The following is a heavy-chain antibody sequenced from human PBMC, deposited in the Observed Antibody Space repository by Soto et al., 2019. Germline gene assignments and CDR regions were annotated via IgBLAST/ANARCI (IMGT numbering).Heavy chain of an antibody. CDR2: ISSSSSYT. D-gene: IGHD3-10*01. CDR1: GFTFSDYY. V-gene: IGHV3-11*05. Sequence: QVQLVESGGGLVKPGGSLRLSCAASGFTFSDYYMTWIRPAPGKGLEWVSYISSSSSYTNYGDSVKGRFTITREKAKNSLYLQMNILRADDTAVYYCARDHYGPGWFDPWGQGTLVTVSS. CDR3: ARDHYGPGWFDP. J-gene: IGHJ5*02.